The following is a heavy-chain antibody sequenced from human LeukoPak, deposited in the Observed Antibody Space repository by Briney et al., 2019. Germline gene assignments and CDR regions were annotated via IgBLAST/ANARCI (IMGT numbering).Heavy chain of an antibody. Sequence: PSETLSLTCAVYGGSFRGFYWTWIRQSPGKGLEWIGEINHSGSSSYNPSLKGRIMISVDMSKNQFSLKVRSVTAADTAVYYCARSHCGGDCYSSRWQILYGYYYYYMDVWGTGTTVTVSS. CDR3: ARSHCGGDCYSSRWQILYGYYYYYMDV. CDR1: GGSFRGFY. J-gene: IGHJ6*03. D-gene: IGHD2-21*02. V-gene: IGHV4-34*01. CDR2: INHSGSS.